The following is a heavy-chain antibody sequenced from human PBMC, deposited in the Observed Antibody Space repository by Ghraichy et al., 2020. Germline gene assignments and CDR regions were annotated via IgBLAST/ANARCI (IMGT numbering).Heavy chain of an antibody. J-gene: IGHJ6*02. CDR1: GFTFSSYA. V-gene: IGHV3-23*01. CDR2: ISVSGGST. CDR3: AKDSSGWYAGTGAPERYYYYYGMDV. D-gene: IGHD6-19*01. Sequence: GGSLRLSCAASGFTFSSYAMSWVRQAPGKGLEWVSAISVSGGSTYYADSVKGRFTISRDNSKNTLYLQMNSLRAEDTAVYYCAKDSSGWYAGTGAPERYYYYYGMDVWGQGTTVTVSS.